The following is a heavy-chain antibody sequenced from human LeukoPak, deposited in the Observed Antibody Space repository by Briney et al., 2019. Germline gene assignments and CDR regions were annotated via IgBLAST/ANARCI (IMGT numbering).Heavy chain of an antibody. J-gene: IGHJ4*02. CDR1: GFTVSSSY. D-gene: IGHD3-22*01. V-gene: IGHV3-66*01. Sequence: GGSLRLSCAASGFTVSSSYMSWVRQAPGKGLEWVSVIYSGGSTYYADSVKGRFTISRDNSKNTLYLQMNSLRAEDTAVYYCGYDSSDDFDYWGQGTLVTVSS. CDR3: GYDSSDDFDY. CDR2: IYSGGST.